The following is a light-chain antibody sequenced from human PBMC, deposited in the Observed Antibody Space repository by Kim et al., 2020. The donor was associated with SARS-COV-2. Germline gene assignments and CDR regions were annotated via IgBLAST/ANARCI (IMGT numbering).Light chain of an antibody. J-gene: IGLJ3*02. V-gene: IGLV2-8*01. CDR2: EVN. CDR3: SSYAGSNTWV. Sequence: GQSVTLSCTGTSSDVGGYNYVSWYQQHPGKAPKLLIYEVNKWPSGVPDRFSGSKSGNTASLTVSGLQPEDESDYYCSSYAGSNTWVFGGGTQLTVL. CDR1: SSDVGGYNY.